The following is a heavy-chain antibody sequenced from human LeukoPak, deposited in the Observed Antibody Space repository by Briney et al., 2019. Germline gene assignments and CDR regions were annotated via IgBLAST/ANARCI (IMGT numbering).Heavy chain of an antibody. D-gene: IGHD3-3*01. Sequence: SETLSLTCAVYGGSFSGYYWSWIRQPPGKGLEWIGEINHSGSTNYNPSLKSRVTISVDTSKNQFSLKLSSVTAADTAVYYCARGPDNTYDFWSGSNYYYYYMDVWGKGTTVTVSS. CDR3: ARGPDNTYDFWSGSNYYYYYMDV. CDR1: GGSFSGYY. J-gene: IGHJ6*03. CDR2: INHSGST. V-gene: IGHV4-34*01.